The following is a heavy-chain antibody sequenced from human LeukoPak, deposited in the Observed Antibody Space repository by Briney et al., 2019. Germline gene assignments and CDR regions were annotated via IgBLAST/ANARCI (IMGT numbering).Heavy chain of an antibody. Sequence: GGSLRLSCAASGFTFSSYWMSWVRQPPGKGLEWVSSIFPSGGEIHYADSVRGRFTISRDNSKSTLSLQMNSLRAEDTAIYYCATYRQVLLPFESWGQGTLVTVSS. J-gene: IGHJ4*02. CDR3: ATYRQVLLPFES. D-gene: IGHD2-8*02. CDR2: IFPSGGEI. CDR1: GFTFSSYW. V-gene: IGHV3-23*01.